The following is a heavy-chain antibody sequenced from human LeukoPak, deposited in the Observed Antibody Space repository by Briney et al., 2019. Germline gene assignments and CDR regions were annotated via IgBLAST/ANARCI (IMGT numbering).Heavy chain of an antibody. J-gene: IGHJ4*02. Sequence: GGSLRLSCAASGFTFSSYSMNWVRQAPGKGLEWVSCISSSSGYIYYADSVKGRFTISRDDAKSSLHLQMNSLRAEDTAVYYCARDRSGSPNDCWGQGTLVTVSS. CDR1: GFTFSSYS. CDR3: ARDRSGSPNDC. CDR2: ISSSSGYI. V-gene: IGHV3-21*01. D-gene: IGHD1-26*01.